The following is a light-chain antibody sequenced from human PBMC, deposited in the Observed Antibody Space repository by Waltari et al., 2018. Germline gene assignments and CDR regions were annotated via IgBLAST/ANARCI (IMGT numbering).Light chain of an antibody. J-gene: IGKJ4*01. CDR2: SAS. Sequence: EIVLTQSPGTLSLSPGDRATLSCRASQSVTSSYLAWYQQKPGQAPRLLIYSASSRATGIPNRVSGSGSGTDFTLTISGLEPEDFAVYYCQQYAYSPLTFGGGTKVEIK. V-gene: IGKV3-20*01. CDR1: QSVTSSY. CDR3: QQYAYSPLT.